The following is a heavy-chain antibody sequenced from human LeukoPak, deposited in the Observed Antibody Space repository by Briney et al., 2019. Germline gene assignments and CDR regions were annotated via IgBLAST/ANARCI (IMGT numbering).Heavy chain of an antibody. Sequence: PSETLSLTCTVSGDSISSYYWSWIRQPPGKGLEWIGYIYYIGSTKYNPSIKSRVTISVDTSKQQFSLRLMSEAAADTAVYYCARDYAFDIWGQGTMVTVSS. CDR3: ARDYAFDI. CDR1: GDSISSYY. J-gene: IGHJ3*02. CDR2: IYYIGST. V-gene: IGHV4-59*01.